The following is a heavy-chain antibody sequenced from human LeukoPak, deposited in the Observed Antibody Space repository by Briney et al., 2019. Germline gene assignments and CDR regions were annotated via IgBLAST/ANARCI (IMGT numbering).Heavy chain of an antibody. D-gene: IGHD3-10*01. Sequence: PSETLSLTCTVSGGSISSYYWSWIRQPPGKGLEWIGYIYYSGSTNYNPSLKSRVTISVDTSKNQFSLKLSSVTAADTAVYYCARTTMVRGVIIALKYNWFDPWGQGTLVTVSS. CDR1: GGSISSYY. CDR2: IYYSGST. V-gene: IGHV4-59*01. CDR3: ARTTMVRGVIIALKYNWFDP. J-gene: IGHJ5*02.